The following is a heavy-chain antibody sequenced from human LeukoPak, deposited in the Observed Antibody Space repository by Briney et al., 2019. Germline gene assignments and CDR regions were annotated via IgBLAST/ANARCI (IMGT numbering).Heavy chain of an antibody. V-gene: IGHV4-34*01. D-gene: IGHD6-13*01. J-gene: IGHJ4*02. CDR2: INHSGST. CDR3: ASNYRPGIADQGDY. Sequence: PSETLSLTCAIYGGSFSGYYWSWIRQPPGKGLEWIGEINHSGSTNYNPSLKSRVTIPVGTSKNQFSLKLSSVTAADTAVYYCASNYRPGIADQGDYWGQGTLVTVSP. CDR1: GGSFSGYY.